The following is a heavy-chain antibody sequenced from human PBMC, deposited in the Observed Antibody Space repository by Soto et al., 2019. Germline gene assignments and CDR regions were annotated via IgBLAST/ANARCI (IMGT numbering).Heavy chain of an antibody. CDR1: GYTFTSYG. CDR2: ISAHNGNT. V-gene: IGHV1-18*01. Sequence: QVHLVQSGAEVKKPGASVKVSCKASGYTFTSYGIAWVRQAPGQGLEWMGWISAHNGNTDYEKKRQGRVIVTRDTSTSTAYMELRSLRSADTAVYYCARGRYGDYWGQGALVTVSS. J-gene: IGHJ4*02. CDR3: ARGRYGDY. D-gene: IGHD1-1*01.